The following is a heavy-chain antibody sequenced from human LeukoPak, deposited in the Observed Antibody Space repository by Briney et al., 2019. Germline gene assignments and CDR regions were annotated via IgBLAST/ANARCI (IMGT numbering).Heavy chain of an antibody. J-gene: IGHJ4*02. D-gene: IGHD3-3*01. CDR2: IWYDGSNK. Sequence: PGRSLRLSCAASGFTFRSDGMHWVRQAPGKGLQWVAVIWYDGSNKYYADSVKGRLTISRDNSKNTLSLQMNSLRAEDTAVYYCARELPPLEKYYFDYWGQGTLVTVSS. V-gene: IGHV3-33*01. CDR1: GFTFRSDG. CDR3: ARELPPLEKYYFDY.